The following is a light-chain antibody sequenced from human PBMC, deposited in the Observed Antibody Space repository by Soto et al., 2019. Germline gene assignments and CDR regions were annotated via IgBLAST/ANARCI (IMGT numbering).Light chain of an antibody. CDR3: QQRTNWRLN. J-gene: IGKJ4*01. Sequence: EVVLTQSPATLSLSPGERATLSCRASQSVSSHLTWYQQKPGQAPRLLIYDASNRATGIPARFSGSGSGTDFTLTISSLEPKYFAVYYCQQRTNWRLNFGGGTKVEIK. V-gene: IGKV3-11*01. CDR2: DAS. CDR1: QSVSSH.